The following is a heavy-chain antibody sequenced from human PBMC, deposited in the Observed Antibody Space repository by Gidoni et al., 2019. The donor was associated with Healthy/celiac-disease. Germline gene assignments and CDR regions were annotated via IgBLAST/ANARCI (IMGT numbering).Heavy chain of an antibody. CDR1: GGSFSGYY. CDR3: ARVFGGADSSGYYCAFDI. V-gene: IGHV4-34*01. Sequence: QVQLQQWGAGLLKPSETLSLTCAVYGGSFSGYYWSWIRQPPGKGRDWIGEINHSGSTNYNPSLKSRVTISVDTSKNQFSLKLSSVTAADTAVYYCARVFGGADSSGYYCAFDIWGQGTMVTVSS. D-gene: IGHD3-22*01. J-gene: IGHJ3*02. CDR2: INHSGST.